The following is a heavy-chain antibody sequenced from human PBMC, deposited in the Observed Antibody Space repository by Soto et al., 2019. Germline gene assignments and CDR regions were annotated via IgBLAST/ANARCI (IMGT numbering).Heavy chain of an antibody. CDR2: IHSGDST. D-gene: IGHD2-2*01. CDR1: GVTVSSNY. Sequence: PGGSLRLSCAASGVTVSSNYMGGVRQAPGKGLEWVSVIHSGDSTYYADSVKGRFTISSDNSKNTLYLQMNSLRDEDTAMYYCAGYCSSTTCFEVYWGRGTLVTVS. CDR3: AGYCSSTTCFEVY. J-gene: IGHJ4*01. V-gene: IGHV3-66*01.